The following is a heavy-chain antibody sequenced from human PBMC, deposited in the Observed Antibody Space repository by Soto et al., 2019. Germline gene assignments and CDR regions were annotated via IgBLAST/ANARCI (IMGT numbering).Heavy chain of an antibody. CDR1: GFTFSSYG. D-gene: IGHD1-26*01. CDR2: ISYDGSNK. CDR3: ATPQREWELLLTGY. V-gene: IGHV3-30*03. Sequence: QVQLVESGGGVVQPGRSLRLSCAASGFTFSSYGMHWVRQAPGKGLEWVAVISYDGSNKYYADSVKGRFTISRDNSKNTLYLQMNSLRAEDTAVYYCATPQREWELLLTGYWGQGTLVTVSS. J-gene: IGHJ4*02.